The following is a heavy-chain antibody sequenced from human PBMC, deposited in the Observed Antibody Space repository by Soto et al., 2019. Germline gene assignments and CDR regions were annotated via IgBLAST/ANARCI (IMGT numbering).Heavy chain of an antibody. J-gene: IGHJ4*02. Sequence: GGSLRLSCAASGFTFSSYGMHWVRQAPGKGLEWVAVISYDGSNKYYADSVKGRFTISRDNSKNTLYLQMNSLRAEDTAVYYCAKFSVTMVRGVVSKRNYFDYWGQGTLVTVSS. D-gene: IGHD3-10*01. V-gene: IGHV3-30*18. CDR1: GFTFSSYG. CDR3: AKFSVTMVRGVVSKRNYFDY. CDR2: ISYDGSNK.